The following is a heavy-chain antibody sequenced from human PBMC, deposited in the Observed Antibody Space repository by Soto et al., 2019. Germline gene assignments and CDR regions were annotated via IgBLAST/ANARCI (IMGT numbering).Heavy chain of an antibody. CDR2: IYGDDDK. V-gene: IGHV2-5*02. CDR1: GFSLSTSGVG. CDR3: VHHGRVATFDY. J-gene: IGHJ4*02. Sequence: QITLKESGPTLVKPTQTLTLTCTFSGFSLSTSGVGVSWIRQPPGKALEWLALIYGDDDKRYSPSLKTTLTITKDTSQNQVVLTLTNMDPVDTATYYCVHHGRVATFDYWGQGTLVTVSS. D-gene: IGHD5-12*01.